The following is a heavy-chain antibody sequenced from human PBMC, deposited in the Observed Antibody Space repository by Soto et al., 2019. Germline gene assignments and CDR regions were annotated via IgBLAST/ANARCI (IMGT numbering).Heavy chain of an antibody. J-gene: IGHJ6*03. Sequence: GASVKVSCKASGYTFTSYTISWVRQAPGQGLEWMGRIIPILGIANYAQKFQGRVTITADKSTSTAYMELSSLRSEDTAVYYCARSGYCSGGSCPPPNMDVWGKGTTVIVSS. CDR3: ARSGYCSGGSCPPPNMDV. D-gene: IGHD2-15*01. CDR2: IIPILGIA. V-gene: IGHV1-69*02. CDR1: GYTFTSYT.